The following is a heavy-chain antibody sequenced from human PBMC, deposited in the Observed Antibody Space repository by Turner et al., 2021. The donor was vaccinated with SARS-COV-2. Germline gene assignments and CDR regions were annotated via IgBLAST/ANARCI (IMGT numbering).Heavy chain of an antibody. Sequence: QVQLVESGGGVVQPGRSLSLSCAASGFTFRRNGMHWVRRAPGKGLEWVAVISYDGSNKYYADSVKGRVTISRDNSKNTLYLQMTSLRAEDTAVYYCATLWFGELLDYWGQGTLVTVSS. CDR2: ISYDGSNK. CDR3: ATLWFGELLDY. V-gene: IGHV3-30*03. D-gene: IGHD3-10*01. J-gene: IGHJ4*02. CDR1: GFTFRRNG.